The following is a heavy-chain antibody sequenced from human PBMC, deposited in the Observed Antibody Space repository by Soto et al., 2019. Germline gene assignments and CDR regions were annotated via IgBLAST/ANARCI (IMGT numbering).Heavy chain of an antibody. CDR1: GYTFTNYY. CDR3: ARDIAAGDH. Sequence: QVQLVQSGAEVKKPGASVKVSCKASGYTFTNYYIHRVRQAPGQGLEWMGIINPTSGSTNYAQKFQGRVTLTYDTSTTTVYMELSGLRSEDTAVLYCARDIAAGDHWGQGTLVTVSS. D-gene: IGHD6-13*01. CDR2: INPTSGST. V-gene: IGHV1-46*01. J-gene: IGHJ4*02.